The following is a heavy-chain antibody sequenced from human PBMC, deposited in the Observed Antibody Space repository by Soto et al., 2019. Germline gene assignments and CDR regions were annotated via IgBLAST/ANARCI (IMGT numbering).Heavy chain of an antibody. D-gene: IGHD3-22*01. CDR3: AKDLGTYDSSGYYVSYFDY. Sequence: GGSLRLSCAASGFTFSSYAMSWVRQAPGKGLEWVSAISGSGGSTYYADSVKGRFTISRDNSKNKLYLQMNSLRAEDTAVYYCAKDLGTYDSSGYYVSYFDYWGQGTLVTVSS. J-gene: IGHJ4*02. V-gene: IGHV3-23*01. CDR2: ISGSGGST. CDR1: GFTFSSYA.